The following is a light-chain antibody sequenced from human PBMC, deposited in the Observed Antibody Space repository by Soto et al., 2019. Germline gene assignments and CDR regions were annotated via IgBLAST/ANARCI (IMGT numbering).Light chain of an antibody. CDR1: QSVSSSY. CDR2: GAS. J-gene: IGKJ4*01. CDR3: QQYGSSPLT. Sequence: EIVLTQSPGTLSLSPGERASLSCRASQSVSSSYLAWYQQTPGQAPRLLIYGASTRATGIPDRFSGSGSGTDFTLTISRLEPEGFAVYYCQQYGSSPLTFGGGTQVEIK. V-gene: IGKV3-20*01.